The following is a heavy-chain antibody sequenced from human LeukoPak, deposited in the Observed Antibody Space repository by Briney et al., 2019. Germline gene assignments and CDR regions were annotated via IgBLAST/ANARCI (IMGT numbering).Heavy chain of an antibody. CDR1: GYSFTDYY. V-gene: IGHV1-2*02. CDR3: ARVLLGYSYGFGNAFDI. D-gene: IGHD5-18*01. CDR2: INPNSGGT. Sequence: ASVKVSCKASGYSFTDYYMHWVRQAPGQGLEWMGWINPNSGGTNYAQKFQGRVTMTRDTSISTAYMELSRLRSDDTAVYYCARVLLGYSYGFGNAFDIWGQGTMVTVSS. J-gene: IGHJ3*02.